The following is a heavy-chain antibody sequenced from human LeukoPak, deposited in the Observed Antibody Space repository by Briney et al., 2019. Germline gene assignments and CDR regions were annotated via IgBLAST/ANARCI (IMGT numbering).Heavy chain of an antibody. CDR1: GYTFTGYY. V-gene: IGHV1-2*06. J-gene: IGHJ4*02. CDR3: ARNPHGGVDKNFDY. Sequence: ASVKVSCKASGYTFTGYYMHWVRQAPGRGLECMGRINPNSGGTNYAQKFQGRVTMTRDTSISTAYMELSRLRSDDTAVYYCARNPHGGVDKNFDYWGQGTLVTVSS. D-gene: IGHD2-8*02. CDR2: INPNSGGT.